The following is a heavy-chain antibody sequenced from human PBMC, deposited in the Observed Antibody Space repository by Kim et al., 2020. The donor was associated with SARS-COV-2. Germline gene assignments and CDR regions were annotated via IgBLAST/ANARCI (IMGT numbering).Heavy chain of an antibody. V-gene: IGHV5-51*01. Sequence: YSPSFQGQVTISADKSISTAYLQWSSLKASDTAMYYCAITTVITNWFDPWGQGTLVTVSS. D-gene: IGHD4-17*01. CDR3: AITTVITNWFDP. J-gene: IGHJ5*02.